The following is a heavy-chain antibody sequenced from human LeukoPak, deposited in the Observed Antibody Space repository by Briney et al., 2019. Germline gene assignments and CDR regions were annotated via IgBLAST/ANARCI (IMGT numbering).Heavy chain of an antibody. D-gene: IGHD3-16*01. CDR2: LSGSSGTI. Sequence: GGSLRLSCAASGFPFSTYSMNWVRQAPGKGLEWVSYLSGSSGTIYYADSVKGRFTISRDNAKNSLYLQMDSLRAEDTAVYYCARRPELGVLYYMDVWGKGTTVTVSS. J-gene: IGHJ6*03. V-gene: IGHV3-48*01. CDR3: ARRPELGVLYYMDV. CDR1: GFPFSTYS.